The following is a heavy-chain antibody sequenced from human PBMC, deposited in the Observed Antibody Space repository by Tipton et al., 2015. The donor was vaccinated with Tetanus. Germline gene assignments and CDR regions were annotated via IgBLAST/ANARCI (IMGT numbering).Heavy chain of an antibody. CDR1: GFNFNSYW. D-gene: IGHD3-22*01. CDR2: IYLGDSDT. CDR3: ASGSDYDSDSVFM. J-gene: IGHJ3*02. V-gene: IGHV5-51*01. Sequence: QLVQSGAEVKKPGESLKISCKGSGFNFNSYWIGWVRQMAGKGLDWMGIIYLGDSDTRYSPSLQGQVTISTDKSISTAYLQWRSLKASDTAMYYCASGSDYDSDSVFMWGQGTMVTVSS.